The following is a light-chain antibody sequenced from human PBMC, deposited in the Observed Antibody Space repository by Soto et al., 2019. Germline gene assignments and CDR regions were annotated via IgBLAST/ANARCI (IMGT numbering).Light chain of an antibody. CDR1: TFNIGSYY. J-gene: IGLJ2*01. V-gene: IGLV1-47*01. CDR3: VAWDDSLNGVV. Sequence: QSVLTQPPSASGTPGQRVTISCSGNTFNIGSYYVYWYQHLPGMAPKLLMYRNNLRPSGVPVRFAGSKSGTSASLAISGLRSEDEADYYCVAWDDSLNGVVFGGGTKLTVL. CDR2: RNN.